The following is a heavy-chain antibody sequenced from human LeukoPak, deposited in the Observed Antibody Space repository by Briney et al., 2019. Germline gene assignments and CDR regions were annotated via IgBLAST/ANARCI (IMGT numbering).Heavy chain of an antibody. V-gene: IGHV5-51*01. Sequence: GESLKISCKGSGYSFTSYWIGWVRQMPGKGLEWMGIIYPGDSDTRYSPSFQGQVTISADKSISTAYLQWSSLKASDTAMYYCASAHGGIGYCSSTSCWGYFDYWGQGTLVTVSS. CDR2: IYPGDSDT. J-gene: IGHJ4*02. CDR1: GYSFTSYW. D-gene: IGHD2-2*01. CDR3: ASAHGGIGYCSSTSCWGYFDY.